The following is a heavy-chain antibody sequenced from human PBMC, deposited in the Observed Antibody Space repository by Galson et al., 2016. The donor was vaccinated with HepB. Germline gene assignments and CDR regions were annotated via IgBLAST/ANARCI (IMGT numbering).Heavy chain of an antibody. D-gene: IGHD3-22*01. CDR1: GFTLSRHS. CDR2: ISITSTTK. Sequence: SLRLSCAGSGFTLSRHSMNWVRQAPGKGLEWISYISITSTTKYYADPVVGRFTISRDNAKNSLYLQMNSLRDEDTAVYYCARDDRWYYYDSSGYYYGAFDMWGQGTMVAVSS. J-gene: IGHJ3*02. CDR3: ARDDRWYYYDSSGYYYGAFDM. V-gene: IGHV3-48*02.